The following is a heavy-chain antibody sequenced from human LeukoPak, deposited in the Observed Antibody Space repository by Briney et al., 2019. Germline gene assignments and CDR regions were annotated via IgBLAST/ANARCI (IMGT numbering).Heavy chain of an antibody. CDR3: ARVGGDTYVDY. CDR1: GGSISSSSYY. Sequence: SETLSLTCTVSGGSISSSSYYWGWIRQPPGKGLEWVGYIYYSGSTNYNPSLKSRVTISVDTSKNQFSLKLSSVTAADTAVYYCARVGGDTYVDYWGQGTLVTFSS. V-gene: IGHV4-61*05. D-gene: IGHD3-16*01. J-gene: IGHJ4*02. CDR2: IYYSGST.